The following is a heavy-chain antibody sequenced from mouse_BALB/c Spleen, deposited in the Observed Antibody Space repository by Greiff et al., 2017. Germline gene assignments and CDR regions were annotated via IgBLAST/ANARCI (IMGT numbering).Heavy chain of an antibody. CDR1: GFSLSTYGIG. Sequence: QVTLKESGPGILQPSQTLSLTCSFSGFSLSTYGIGVGWIRQPSGKGLEWLAHIWWNDNKYYNTALKSRLTISKDTSNNQVFLKIASVDTADTATYYCAGGYYAMDYWGQGTSVTVSS. CDR2: IWWNDNK. V-gene: IGHV8-11*01. CDR3: AGGYYAMDY. J-gene: IGHJ4*01.